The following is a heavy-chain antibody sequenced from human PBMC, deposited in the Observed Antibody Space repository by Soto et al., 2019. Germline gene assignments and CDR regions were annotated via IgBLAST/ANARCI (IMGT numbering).Heavy chain of an antibody. CDR2: ISYDGSNK. Sequence: PGGSLRLSCAASGFTFSSYGMHWVRQAPGKGLEWVAVISYDGSNKYYADSVKGRFTISRDNSKNTLYLQMNSLRAEDTAVYYCAKDLRLYSSGWYGDAFEIWGQGTMVT. CDR1: GFTFSSYG. J-gene: IGHJ3*02. CDR3: AKDLRLYSSGWYGDAFEI. D-gene: IGHD6-19*01. V-gene: IGHV3-30*18.